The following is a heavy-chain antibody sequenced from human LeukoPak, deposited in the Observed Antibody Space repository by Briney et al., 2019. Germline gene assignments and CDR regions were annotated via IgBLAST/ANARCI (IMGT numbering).Heavy chain of an antibody. CDR1: EFTFSSYA. V-gene: IGHV3-23*01. CDR2: VSSSGGST. J-gene: IGHJ5*02. D-gene: IGHD2-2*01. Sequence: GGSLRLSCAASEFTFSSYAMSWVRQAPGKGLEWVSTVSSSGGSTYYADSVKGRFTISRDNSKNTLYLQMNTLRAEDTAVYHCAKSGCNSSNCFLGWFDPWGQGTLVTVSS. CDR3: AKSGCNSSNCFLGWFDP.